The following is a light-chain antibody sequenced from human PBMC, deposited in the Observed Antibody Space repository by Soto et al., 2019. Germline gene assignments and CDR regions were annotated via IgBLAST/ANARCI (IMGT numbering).Light chain of an antibody. CDR3: QQLNSYPPT. CDR2: AAS. CDR1: QGPSNY. J-gene: IGKJ5*01. Sequence: DIQLTQSPSFLSASVGDRVTITCRASQGPSNYLAWYQQKLGKAPKLLIYAASTLQSGVPSRFSGSGSGTEFTLTISSLQPEDFATYYCQQLNSYPPTFGQGTRLEIK. V-gene: IGKV1-9*01.